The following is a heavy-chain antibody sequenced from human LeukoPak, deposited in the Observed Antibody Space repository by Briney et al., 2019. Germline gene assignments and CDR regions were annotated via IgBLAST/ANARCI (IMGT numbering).Heavy chain of an antibody. CDR3: TRESGSYHGNDY. J-gene: IGHJ4*02. V-gene: IGHV1-2*06. Sequence: GASVKVSCKASGYTLTGYYMHWVRQAPGQELEWMGRINPNNGATNYAQKLQGRVTITGDTSISTAYMELSSLRSDDTAVYYCTRESGSYHGNDYWGQGTLVTVSS. CDR1: GYTLTGYY. CDR2: INPNNGAT. D-gene: IGHD1-26*01.